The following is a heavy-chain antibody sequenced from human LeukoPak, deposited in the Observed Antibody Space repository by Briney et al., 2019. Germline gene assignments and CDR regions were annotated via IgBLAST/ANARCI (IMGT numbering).Heavy chain of an antibody. V-gene: IGHV4-39*01. CDR3: ARNELTGTAKGYLDF. J-gene: IGHJ4*02. CDR1: GGSISSSGYS. CDR2: IYYSGNT. D-gene: IGHD1-14*01. Sequence: SDTLSLTCTVSGGSISSSGYSWGYIRQPPGKGLEWIGTIYYSGNTYYNPSLRSRVTISVDTSKNQFSLKLSSVTAADTAVYYCARNELTGTAKGYLDFWGQGTLVTVSS.